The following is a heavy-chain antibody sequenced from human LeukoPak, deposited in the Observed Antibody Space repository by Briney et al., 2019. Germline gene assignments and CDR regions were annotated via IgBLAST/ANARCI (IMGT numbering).Heavy chain of an antibody. CDR1: GFTFSSYA. D-gene: IGHD3-9*01. CDR2: SSGSGGST. CDR3: AKDSGPVWLSTSNWFDP. Sequence: PGASLRLSCAASGFTFSSYAMSWVRQAPGKGLEWVSASSGSGGSTYYADSVKGRFTISRDNSKNTLYLQMNSLRAEDTAVYYCAKDSGPVWLSTSNWFDPWGQGTLVTVSS. J-gene: IGHJ5*02. V-gene: IGHV3-23*01.